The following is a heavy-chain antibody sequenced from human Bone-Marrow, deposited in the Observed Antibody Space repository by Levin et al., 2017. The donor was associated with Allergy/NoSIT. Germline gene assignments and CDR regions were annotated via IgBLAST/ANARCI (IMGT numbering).Heavy chain of an antibody. V-gene: IGHV3-30*18. D-gene: IGHD5-12*01. J-gene: IGHJ4*02. Sequence: GESLKISCAASGLTFSRDDMHWIRQAPGKGLEWLALISYDGSNKDYINSVRGRFTVSRDNSKNMLYLQMNSLRPEDTAVYYCAKKTSGYGYFDYWGQGALVTVSS. CDR2: ISYDGSNK. CDR1: GLTFSRDD. CDR3: AKKTSGYGYFDY.